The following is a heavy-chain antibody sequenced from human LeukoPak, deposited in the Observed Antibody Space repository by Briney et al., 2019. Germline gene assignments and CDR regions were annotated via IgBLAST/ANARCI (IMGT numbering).Heavy chain of an antibody. J-gene: IGHJ4*02. CDR2: FDPDDGKT. D-gene: IGHD2-2*01. V-gene: IGHV1-24*01. CDR3: ATGTIYCSSCSDDY. CDR1: GYSLTDLS. Sequence: ASVKVSCKVSGYSLTDLSMHWVRQAPGKGLEWMGGFDPDDGKTPIFAQKFQGRVTMTEDTSTDTAYMELSSLRSEDTAVYYCATGTIYCSSCSDDYWGQGTLVTVSS.